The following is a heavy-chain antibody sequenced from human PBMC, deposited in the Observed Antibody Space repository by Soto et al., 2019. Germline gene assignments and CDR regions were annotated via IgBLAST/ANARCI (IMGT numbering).Heavy chain of an antibody. D-gene: IGHD3-22*01. CDR1: GGTFSSYA. Sequence: SVKVSCKASGGTFSSYAISWVRQAPGQGLEWMGGIIPIFGTANYAQKFQGRVTITADESTSTAYMELSSLRSEDTAVYYCATDPDYYDSSGYYPYYFDYWGQGTLVTVSS. J-gene: IGHJ4*02. V-gene: IGHV1-69*13. CDR2: IIPIFGTA. CDR3: ATDPDYYDSSGYYPYYFDY.